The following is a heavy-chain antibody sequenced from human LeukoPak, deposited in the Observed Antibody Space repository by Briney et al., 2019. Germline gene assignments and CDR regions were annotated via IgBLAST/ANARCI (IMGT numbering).Heavy chain of an antibody. D-gene: IGHD6-19*01. CDR2: INPSDGSR. Sequence: GAAVKISCKASGYTFTNYYMHWVRQAPGQGLEWMGIINPSDGSRSYAQKFQGRVTMTRDTSKSTVYMELSSLRSEDTAAYYCVRAYNREAVTGPTNAPFDYWAREPWSPSPQ. CDR3: VRAYNREAVTGPTNAPFDY. V-gene: IGHV1-46*01. CDR1: GYTFTNYY. J-gene: IGHJ4*02.